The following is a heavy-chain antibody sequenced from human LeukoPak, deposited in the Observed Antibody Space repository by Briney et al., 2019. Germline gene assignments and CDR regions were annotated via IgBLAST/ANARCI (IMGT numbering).Heavy chain of an antibody. CDR2: INPNSGGT. J-gene: IGHJ5*02. CDR3: AREPCSSISCYNWFDP. V-gene: IGHV1-2*04. CDR1: GYTFTGYY. D-gene: IGHD2-2*01. Sequence: GASVKVSCKASGYTFTGYYMHWVRQAPGQGLEWMGWINPNSGGTNYAQKFQGWVTMTRDTSISTAYMELSRLRSDDTAVYYCAREPCSSISCYNWFDPWGQGTLVTVSS.